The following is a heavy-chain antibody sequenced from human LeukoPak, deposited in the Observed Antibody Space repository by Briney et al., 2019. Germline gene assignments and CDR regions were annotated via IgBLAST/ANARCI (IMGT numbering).Heavy chain of an antibody. J-gene: IGHJ4*02. CDR3: ALYSSSSD. V-gene: IGHV3-23*01. CDR2: ISGSGGST. Sequence: GGSLRLSCAASGFTFSSYGMSWDRQAPGKGLEWVSAISGSGGSTYYADSVKGRFTISRDSSKNTLYLQMNSLRAEDTAVYYCALYSSSSDWGQGTLVTVSS. D-gene: IGHD6-6*01. CDR1: GFTFSSYG.